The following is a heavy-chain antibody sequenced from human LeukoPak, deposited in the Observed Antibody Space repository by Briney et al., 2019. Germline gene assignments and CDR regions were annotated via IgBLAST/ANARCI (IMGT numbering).Heavy chain of an antibody. CDR1: GYTFTGYY. V-gene: IGHV1-2*06. CDR3: VAGGVAGTNY. CDR2: INPNSGGT. Sequence: ASVKVSCKASGYTFTGYYMHWVRQAPGQGLEWMGRINPNSGGTNFVQKFQGRVTMTRDTSISTTYMELSRLRSDDTAVYYCVAGGVAGTNYWGQGTLVTASP. J-gene: IGHJ4*02. D-gene: IGHD6-19*01.